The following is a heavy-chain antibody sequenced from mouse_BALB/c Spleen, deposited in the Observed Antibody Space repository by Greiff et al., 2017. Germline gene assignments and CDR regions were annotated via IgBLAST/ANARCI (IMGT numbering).Heavy chain of an antibody. CDR1: GFSLTDYG. CDR3: AKQGYYGSSYAGFAY. J-gene: IGHJ3*01. V-gene: IGHV2-6-5*01. CDR2: IWGGGST. D-gene: IGHD1-1*01. Sequence: VQGVESGPGLVAPSQSLSITCTVSGFSLTDYGVSWIRQPPGKGLEWLGVIWGGGSTYYNSALKSRLSISKDNSKSQVFLKMNSLQTDDTAMYYCAKQGYYGSSYAGFAYWGQGTLVTVSA.